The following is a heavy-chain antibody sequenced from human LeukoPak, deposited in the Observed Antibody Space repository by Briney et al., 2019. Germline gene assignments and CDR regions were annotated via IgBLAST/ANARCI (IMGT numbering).Heavy chain of an antibody. D-gene: IGHD6-13*01. CDR1: GFTFSSYG. CDR2: IRYDGSNK. Sequence: GGSLRLSCAASGFTFSSYGMHWVRQAPGKGLEWVAFIRYDGSNKYYADSVKGRFTISRDNSKNTLYLQMNSLRAEDTAVYYCANTTYSSSWYTSSWGQGTLVTVSS. J-gene: IGHJ4*02. CDR3: ANTTYSSSWYTSS. V-gene: IGHV3-30*02.